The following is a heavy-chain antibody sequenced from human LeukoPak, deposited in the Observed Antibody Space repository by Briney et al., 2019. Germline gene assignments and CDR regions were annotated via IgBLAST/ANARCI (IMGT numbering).Heavy chain of an antibody. D-gene: IGHD1-26*01. CDR2: TSYDGSNK. CDR1: GFTFSTYA. J-gene: IGHJ4*02. Sequence: GRSLRLSCAASGFTFSTYAMHWVRQAPGKGLERVAFTSYDGSNKYYADSVKGRFTISRDNSKSTLFLQMNSLRPEDTAVYFCARDLISGSHYWGQGTLVTVSS. V-gene: IGHV3-30*01. CDR3: ARDLISGSHY.